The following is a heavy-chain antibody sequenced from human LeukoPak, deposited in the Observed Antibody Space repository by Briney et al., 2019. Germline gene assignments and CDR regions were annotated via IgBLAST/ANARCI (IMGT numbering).Heavy chain of an antibody. CDR1: GFTVSSNY. D-gene: IGHD6-13*01. Sequence: GGSLRLSCAASGFTVSSNYMSWVRQAPGKGLEWVSVIYSGGSTYYADSVKGRFTISRDNAKNSLYLQMNSLRAEDTALYYCAKDAREQLTHFDYWGQGTLVTVSS. V-gene: IGHV3-53*05. CDR2: IYSGGST. J-gene: IGHJ4*02. CDR3: AKDAREQLTHFDY.